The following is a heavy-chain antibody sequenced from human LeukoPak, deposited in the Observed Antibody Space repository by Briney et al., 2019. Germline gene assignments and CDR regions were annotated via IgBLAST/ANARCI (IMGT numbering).Heavy chain of an antibody. J-gene: IGHJ4*02. CDR3: ARDLIPIYDSSAAGY. Sequence: GGSLRLSCAASGFTFSSYWMSWVRQAPGKGLEWVANIKQDGSEKYYVDSVKGRFTISRDNAKNSLYLQMNSLRAEDTAVYYCARDLIPIYDSSAAGYWGQGTLVTVSS. V-gene: IGHV3-7*01. D-gene: IGHD3-22*01. CDR2: IKQDGSEK. CDR1: GFTFSSYW.